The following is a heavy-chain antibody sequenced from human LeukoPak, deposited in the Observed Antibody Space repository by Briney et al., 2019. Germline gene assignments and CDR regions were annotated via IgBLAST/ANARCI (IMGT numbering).Heavy chain of an antibody. CDR3: ARDGHWEVTRGHYFDY. CDR2: IKVDGSET. J-gene: IGHJ4*02. D-gene: IGHD4-11*01. V-gene: IGHV3-7*01. CDR1: GFTFDDYA. Sequence: GGSLRLSCAASGFTFDDYAMHWVRQAPGKGLEWLAHIKVDGSETYYVDSLKGRFTISRDNAKNSVYLQMNSLRVEDTAVYYCARDGHWEVTRGHYFDYWGQGTLVTVSS.